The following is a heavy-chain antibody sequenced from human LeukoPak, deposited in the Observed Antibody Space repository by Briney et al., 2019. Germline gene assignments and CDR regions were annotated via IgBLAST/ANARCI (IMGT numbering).Heavy chain of an antibody. CDR1: GGSISSYY. D-gene: IGHD6-13*01. CDR2: IYYISGST. CDR3: ARHAGGAPGIAAAGTDFDY. Sequence: PSETLSLTCTVSGGSISSYYWSWIRQPPGKGLEWIGNIYYISGSTYYNPPLKSRVTISVDTSKNQFSLKLSSVTAADTAVYYCARHAGGAPGIAAAGTDFDYWGQGTLVTVSS. J-gene: IGHJ4*02. V-gene: IGHV4-59*08.